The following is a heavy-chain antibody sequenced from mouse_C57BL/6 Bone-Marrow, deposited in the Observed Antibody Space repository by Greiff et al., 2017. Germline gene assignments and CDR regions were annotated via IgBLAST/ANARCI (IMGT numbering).Heavy chain of an antibody. V-gene: IGHV1-55*01. CDR2: IYPGTGST. CDR3: ARYNGDGDFDY. CDR1: GYTFTSYW. D-gene: IGHD4-1*01. J-gene: IGHJ2*01. Sequence: VQLQQPGAELVKPGASVKMSCKASGYTFTSYWITWVKQRPGQGLEWIGDIYPGTGSTNNNEKFKSNATLTVDTSSSTPHMQISSPTSEESAFYYCARYNGDGDFDYWGQGTTLTVSS.